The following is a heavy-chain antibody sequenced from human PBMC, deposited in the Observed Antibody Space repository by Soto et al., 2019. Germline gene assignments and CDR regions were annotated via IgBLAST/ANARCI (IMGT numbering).Heavy chain of an antibody. CDR3: AKDLMTTVTTPPDYYGMDV. CDR1: GFTFSSYG. V-gene: IGHV3-30*18. Sequence: GGSLRLSCAASGFTFSSYGMHWVRQAPGKGLEWVAVISYDGSNNYYADSVKGRFTISRDNSKNTLYLQMNSLRAEDTAVYYCAKDLMTTVTTPPDYYGMDVWGQGTTVTVSS. CDR2: ISYDGSNN. D-gene: IGHD4-4*01. J-gene: IGHJ6*02.